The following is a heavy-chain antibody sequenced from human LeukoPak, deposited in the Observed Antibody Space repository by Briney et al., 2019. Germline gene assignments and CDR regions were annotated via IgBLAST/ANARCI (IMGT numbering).Heavy chain of an antibody. CDR2: MNKDGSEK. Sequence: PGRSLRLSCAASGFTFSSYGMHWVRQAPGKRPEWVANMNKDGSEKYYADSVKGRFTISRDNARNSVYLQMNSLRVEDTAVYYCARDPVEWEQLLDYWGQGTLVTVSS. CDR3: ARDPVEWEQLLDY. J-gene: IGHJ4*02. CDR1: GFTFSSYG. V-gene: IGHV3-7*01. D-gene: IGHD1-26*01.